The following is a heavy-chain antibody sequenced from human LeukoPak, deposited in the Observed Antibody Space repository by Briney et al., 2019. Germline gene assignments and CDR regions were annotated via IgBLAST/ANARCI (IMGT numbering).Heavy chain of an antibody. CDR1: GGSFSGYY. D-gene: IGHD1-1*01. CDR3: ARGSTGERDY. V-gene: IGHV4-34*01. Sequence: SETLSLTCAVYGGSFSGYYWSWIRQPPGKGLEWIGEINHSGSTNYNPSLKSRVTTSVDTSKNQFSLKLSSVTAADTAVYYCARGSTGERDYWGQGTLVTVSS. J-gene: IGHJ4*02. CDR2: INHSGST.